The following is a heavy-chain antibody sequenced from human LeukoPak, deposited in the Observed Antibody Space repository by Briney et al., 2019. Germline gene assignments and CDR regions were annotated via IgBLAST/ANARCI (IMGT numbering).Heavy chain of an antibody. V-gene: IGHV3-21*01. J-gene: IGHJ4*02. D-gene: IGHD6-19*01. CDR2: ISSSSSYI. Sequence: GGSLRPSCAASGFTFSSYSMNWVRQAPGKGLEWVSSISSSSSYIYYADSVKGRFTISRDNAKNSLYLQMNSLRAEDTAVYYCARRHIAVAGPFDYWGQGTLVTVSS. CDR3: ARRHIAVAGPFDY. CDR1: GFTFSSYS.